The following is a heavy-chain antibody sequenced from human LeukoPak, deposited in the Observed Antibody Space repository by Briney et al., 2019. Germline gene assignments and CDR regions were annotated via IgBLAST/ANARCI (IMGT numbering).Heavy chain of an antibody. D-gene: IGHD1-26*01. CDR1: GYSFSSYW. CDR3: IRGVSGYYSYYAMDV. V-gene: IGHV3-74*01. Sequence: PGGSLRLSCGAPGYSFSSYWMHWVRQVPGKGLVWVSRINGAGTTTTYADSVKGRFTISRDNAKNTLSLEMDSLRVEDTAVYYCIRGVSGYYSYYAMDVWGQGTTVIVSS. CDR2: INGAGTTT. J-gene: IGHJ6*02.